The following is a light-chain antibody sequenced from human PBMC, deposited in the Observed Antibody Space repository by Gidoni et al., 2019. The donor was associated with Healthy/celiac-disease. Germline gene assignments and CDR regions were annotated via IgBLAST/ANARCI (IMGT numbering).Light chain of an antibody. CDR3: QQYNNWPWQT. CDR1: QSVSSN. V-gene: IGKV3-15*01. J-gene: IGKJ1*01. CDR2: GAS. Sequence: EIVMMQSPATLSVSPGERAPLSCRTSQSVSSNLAWYQQKPGQAPRLLIYGASTRATGIPARFSGSGSGTEFTLTISSLQSEDFAVYYCQQYNNWPWQTFGQGTKVEIK.